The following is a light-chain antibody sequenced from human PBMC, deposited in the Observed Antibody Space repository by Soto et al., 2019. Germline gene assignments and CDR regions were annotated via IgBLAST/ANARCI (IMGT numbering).Light chain of an antibody. CDR2: AAS. CDR3: QHADSFPLIT. J-gene: IGKJ5*01. Sequence: IQLTQSPSVLSASVGDTVTITCRASQALSNYLAWYQQKPGKAPKLLIYAASSLQSGVPSRFSGSGSGTDFTLTISSLQPEDFATYYCQHADSFPLITFGQGTRLEIK. CDR1: QALSNY. V-gene: IGKV1-9*01.